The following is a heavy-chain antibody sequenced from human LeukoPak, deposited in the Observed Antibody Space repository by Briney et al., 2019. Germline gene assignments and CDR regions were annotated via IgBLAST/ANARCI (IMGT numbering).Heavy chain of an antibody. V-gene: IGHV3-23*01. CDR1: GFTLSSYT. J-gene: IGHJ6*02. Sequence: QAGGSLRLSCVASGFTLSSYTLNWVRRAPGKGLEWVTVISRRGDTKYYADSVKGRFTISRDNSKNTVFLRMNSLSADDTATYYCAKGGDVAVVPAAGPYYAMDVWGQGTTVTVSS. CDR2: ISRRGDTK. D-gene: IGHD2-2*01. CDR3: AKGGDVAVVPAAGPYYAMDV.